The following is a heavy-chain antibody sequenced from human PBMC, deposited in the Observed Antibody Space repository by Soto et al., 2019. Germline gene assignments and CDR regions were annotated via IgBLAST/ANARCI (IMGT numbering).Heavy chain of an antibody. CDR1: GFTFSTHG. D-gene: IGHD2-2*01. J-gene: IGHJ5*01. Sequence: EVQLVESGGGLVKPGGSLRLSCAASGFTFSTHGINWLRQAPGKGLEWVASISSSTSYVYYADSVKGRFSTSRDNAKNILYLEMYALRTEDTAVYYCARDPSEGRVGNWFESWGQGTLVTVSS. V-gene: IGHV3-21*06. CDR3: ARDPSEGRVGNWFES. CDR2: ISSSTSYV.